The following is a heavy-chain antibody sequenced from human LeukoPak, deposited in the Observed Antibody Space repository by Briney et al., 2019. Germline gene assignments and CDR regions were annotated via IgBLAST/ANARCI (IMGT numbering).Heavy chain of an antibody. J-gene: IGHJ4*02. CDR2: INPNSGAT. CDR3: EKDDY. Sequence: ASVKVSCKASGYTFINYGISWVRQAPGQGLEWMGWINPNSGATNYAQKFQDRVTMTRDTSITTVYMELSRLRSDDTAVYYCEKDDYWGQGTLVTVSS. CDR1: GYTFINYG. V-gene: IGHV1-2*02.